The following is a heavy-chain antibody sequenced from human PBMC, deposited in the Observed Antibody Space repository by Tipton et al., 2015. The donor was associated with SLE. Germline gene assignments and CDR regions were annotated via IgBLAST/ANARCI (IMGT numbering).Heavy chain of an antibody. CDR3: ARGIKGSGSYYNVPFDY. V-gene: IGHV4-31*03. CDR2: IYYSGST. CDR1: GGSISSGGYY. D-gene: IGHD3-10*01. J-gene: IGHJ4*02. Sequence: TQSLTCTVSGGSISSGGYYWSWIRQHPGKGLEWIGYIYYSGSTYYNPSLKSRVTISVDTSKNQFSLKLSSVTAADTAVYYCARGIKGSGSYYNVPFDYWGQGTLVTVSS.